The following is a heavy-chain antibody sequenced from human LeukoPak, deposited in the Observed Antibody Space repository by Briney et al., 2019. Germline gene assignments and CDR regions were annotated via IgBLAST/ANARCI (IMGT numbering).Heavy chain of an antibody. J-gene: IGHJ4*02. CDR1: GGSISSGSYY. D-gene: IGHD1-14*01. Sequence: PSQTLSLTCTVSGGSISSGSYYWSWIRQPAGKGLEWIGRIYSSGGTNYNPSLRSRVTISVDTSKNQFSLKLSSVTAADTAVYYCARQTGTRGYWGQGTLVTVSS. CDR2: IYSSGGT. CDR3: ARQTGTRGY. V-gene: IGHV4-61*02.